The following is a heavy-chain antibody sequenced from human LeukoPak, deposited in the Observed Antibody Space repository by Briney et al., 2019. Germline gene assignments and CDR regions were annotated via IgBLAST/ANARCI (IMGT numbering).Heavy chain of an antibody. V-gene: IGHV4-59*01. D-gene: IGHD6-13*01. CDR1: GVSISSYY. CDR3: ASGIAAEPGYVRYDGMDV. J-gene: IGHJ6*02. CDR2: LYYSGSN. Sequence: SETLSLTCSGSGVSISSYYWGWIRPPPGQGLEWSGNLYYSGSNNYKPSLKSRVTISVDTSKNQFTLKLSSVTAADTAVYYCASGIAAEPGYVRYDGMDVWGQGTTVTVSS.